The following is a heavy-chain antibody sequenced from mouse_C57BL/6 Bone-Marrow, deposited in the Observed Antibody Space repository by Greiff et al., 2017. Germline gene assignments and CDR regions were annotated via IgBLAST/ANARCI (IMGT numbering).Heavy chain of an antibody. V-gene: IGHV1-59*01. CDR1: GYTFTSYW. CDR3: AGWLPFAY. CDR2: IYPSDSYT. Sequence: QVQLQQSGAELVRPGTSVKLSCKASGYTFTSYWMNWVKQRPGQGLEWIGVIYPSDSYTNYNQKFKGKATLTADKSSSTAYMQLSSLTSEDSSVYYCAGWLPFAYWGQGTLVTVSA. D-gene: IGHD2-2*01. J-gene: IGHJ3*01.